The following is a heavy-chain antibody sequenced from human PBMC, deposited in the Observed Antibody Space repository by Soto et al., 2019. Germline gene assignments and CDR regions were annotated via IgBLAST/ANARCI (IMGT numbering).Heavy chain of an antibody. CDR3: ARHQSHSSSYVDP. Sequence: PSETLSLTCTVSGGSISSSSYYWGWIRQPPGKGQEWIGSIYYSGSTYYNPSLKSRVTISVDTSKKQYSLKLSSVTAADTAVYYCARHQSHSSSYVDPWGQGTLVTVSS. D-gene: IGHD6-13*01. CDR2: IYYSGST. J-gene: IGHJ5*02. CDR1: GGSISSSSYY. V-gene: IGHV4-39*01.